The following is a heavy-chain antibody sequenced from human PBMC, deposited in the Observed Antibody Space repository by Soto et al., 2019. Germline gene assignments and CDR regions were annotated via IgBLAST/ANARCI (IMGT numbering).Heavy chain of an antibody. Sequence: GGSLRLSCAASGFTFRNYGMNWVRQAPGKGLEWVSYIGIGSSTKYYADSVKGRFTISRDNAKNSLYLQMNSLRADDTAVYYCARDLLGTESRLGYFDYWGQGTLVTVSS. V-gene: IGHV3-48*01. CDR3: ARDLLGTESRLGYFDY. J-gene: IGHJ4*02. CDR1: GFTFRNYG. D-gene: IGHD7-27*01. CDR2: IGIGSSTK.